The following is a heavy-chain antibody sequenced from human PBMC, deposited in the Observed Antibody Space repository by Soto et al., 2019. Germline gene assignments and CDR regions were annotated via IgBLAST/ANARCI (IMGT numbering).Heavy chain of an antibody. CDR1: GYTLSELS. CDR2: FDPEDGET. D-gene: IGHD4-17*01. V-gene: IGHV1-24*01. J-gene: IGHJ6*02. CDR3: ATSTTAVLKYGYFVMDV. Sequence: GASVKVSCKVSGYTLSELSMHWVRQAPGKGLEWMGGFDPEDGETIYAQKFQGRVTMTEDTSTDTAYIDLSSLRSEDTAVYYCATSTTAVLKYGYFVMDVWGQGTTVTVSS.